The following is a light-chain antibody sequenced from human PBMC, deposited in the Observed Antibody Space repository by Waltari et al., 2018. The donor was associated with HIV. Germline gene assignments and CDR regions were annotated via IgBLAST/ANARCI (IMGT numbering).Light chain of an antibody. J-gene: IGLJ3*02. CDR3: QVWDPNDDWV. Sequence: YVLTQPPSVSVVPGQTATVACIGHKIGTKDVHWYRQKQGQAREVVVHDDNDRPAETPVRISGSNSGDMATLRIENVESDDEAVYSCQVWDPNDDWVFGGGTKLTVL. CDR2: DDN. V-gene: IGLV3-21*02. CDR1: KIGTKD.